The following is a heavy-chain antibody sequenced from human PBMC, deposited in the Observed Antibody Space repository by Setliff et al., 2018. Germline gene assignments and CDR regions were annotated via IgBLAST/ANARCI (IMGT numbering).Heavy chain of an antibody. D-gene: IGHD3-3*01. CDR1: GGSISSGSYY. J-gene: IGHJ6*03. CDR3: ARHVVQYDFWSGYYGDYYYYMDV. Sequence: SETLSLTCTVSGGSISSGSYYWSWIRQPAGKGLEWIGSIYYSGSTYYNPSLKSRVTISVDTSKNQFSLKLNSVTAADTAVYYCARHVVQYDFWSGYYGDYYYYMDVWGKGTTVTVSS. CDR2: IYYSGST. V-gene: IGHV4-39*01.